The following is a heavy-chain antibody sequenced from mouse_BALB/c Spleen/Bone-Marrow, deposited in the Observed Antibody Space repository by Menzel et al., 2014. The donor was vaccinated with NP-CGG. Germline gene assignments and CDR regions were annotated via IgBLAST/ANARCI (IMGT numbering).Heavy chain of an antibody. CDR1: GFNIKDTY. J-gene: IGHJ3*01. D-gene: IGHD2-2*01. V-gene: IGHV14-3*02. CDR2: IDPANGNT. Sequence: VQLQQSGAELVKPWASVKLSCTASGFNIKDTYMHWVKQRPEQGLEWIGRIDPANGNTKYDPKFQGKATITADTSSNTAYLQLSSLTPEDTAVYYCARNYGYGKSFAYWGQGTLVTVSA. CDR3: ARNYGYGKSFAY.